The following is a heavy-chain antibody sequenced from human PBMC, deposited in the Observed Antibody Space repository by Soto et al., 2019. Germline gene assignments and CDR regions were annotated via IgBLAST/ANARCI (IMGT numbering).Heavy chain of an antibody. CDR2: IYYSGST. CDR1: GGSISSYY. CDR3: ARRYGYAFDI. D-gene: IGHD4-17*01. V-gene: IGHV4-59*01. J-gene: IGHJ3*02. Sequence: SETLSLTCTVSGGSISSYYWSWIRQPPGKGLEWIGYIYYSGSTNYNPSLKSRVTISVDTSKNQFSLKLSSVTAADTAVYYCARRYGYAFDIWGQGTMVTLSS.